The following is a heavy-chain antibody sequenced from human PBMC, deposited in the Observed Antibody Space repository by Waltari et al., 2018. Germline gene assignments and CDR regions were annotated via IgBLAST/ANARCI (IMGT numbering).Heavy chain of an antibody. CDR3: ARGRRVRGVNYYYYMDV. V-gene: IGHV1-8*01. D-gene: IGHD3-10*01. CDR2: MNPNSGNT. CDR1: GYTFTSYD. Sequence: QVQLVQSGAEVKKPGASVKVSCKASGYTFTSYDINWVRQATGQGLEWMGWMNPNSGNTGYAQKFQGRVTMTRNTSISTAYMEMSSRRSEDTAVYYCARGRRVRGVNYYYYMDVWGKGTTVTVSS. J-gene: IGHJ6*03.